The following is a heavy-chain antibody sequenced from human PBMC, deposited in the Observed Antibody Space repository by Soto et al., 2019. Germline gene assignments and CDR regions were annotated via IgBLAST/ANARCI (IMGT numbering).Heavy chain of an antibody. CDR3: ARGGRGYCSSTSCYSRYSPRYYGMDV. CDR2: MNPNSGNT. Sequence: QVQLVQSGAEVKKPGSSVKVSCKASGGTFSSYAISWVRQAPGQGLEWMGWMNPNSGNTGYAQKFQGRVTMTRNTSISTAYMELSSLRSEDTAVYYCARGGRGYCSSTSCYSRYSPRYYGMDVWGQGTTVTVSS. CDR1: GGTFSSYA. D-gene: IGHD2-2*01. J-gene: IGHJ6*02. V-gene: IGHV1-8*02.